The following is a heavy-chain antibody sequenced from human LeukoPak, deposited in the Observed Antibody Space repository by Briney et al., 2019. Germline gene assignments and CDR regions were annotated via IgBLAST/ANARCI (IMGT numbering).Heavy chain of an antibody. J-gene: IGHJ4*02. CDR1: GFTFSSYG. V-gene: IGHV3-30*02. CDR2: IRYDGSNK. CDR3: AKESGSGNDPDPFDY. Sequence: PGGSLRLSCAASGFTFSSYGMHWVRQAPGKGLEWVAFIRYDGSNKYYADSVKGRFTISRDNSKNTLYLQMNSLRAEDTAVYYCAKESGSGNDPDPFDYWGQGTLVTVSS. D-gene: IGHD5-12*01.